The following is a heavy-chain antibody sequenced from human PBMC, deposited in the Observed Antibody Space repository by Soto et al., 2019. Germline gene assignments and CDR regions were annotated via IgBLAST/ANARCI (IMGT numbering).Heavy chain of an antibody. Sequence: LRLSCAASGFTFSSYGMHWVRQAPGKGLEWVAVISYDGSNKYYADSVKGRFTISRDNSKNTLYLQMNSLKTEDTAVYYCTTDGPPWIQLWPLVFEGHYYFDYWGQGTLVTVSS. CDR1: GFTFSSYG. CDR3: TTDGPPWIQLWPLVFEGHYYFDY. CDR2: ISYDGSNK. V-gene: IGHV3-30*03. J-gene: IGHJ4*02. D-gene: IGHD5-18*01.